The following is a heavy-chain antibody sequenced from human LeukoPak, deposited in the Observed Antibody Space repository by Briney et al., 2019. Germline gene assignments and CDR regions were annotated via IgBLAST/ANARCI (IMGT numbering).Heavy chain of an antibody. J-gene: IGHJ4*02. Sequence: SETLSLTCTVSGGSITSYYWAWLRQPPGKGLEWIGYLYYSGYSNYNPSLKSRVSMSVDTSKNQFSLNLTSVTAADTAVYYCARHSIASDGARLFDYWGRGTLVTVSS. CDR1: GGSITSYY. CDR3: ARHSIASDGARLFDY. V-gene: IGHV4-59*08. D-gene: IGHD2-21*01. CDR2: LYYSGYS.